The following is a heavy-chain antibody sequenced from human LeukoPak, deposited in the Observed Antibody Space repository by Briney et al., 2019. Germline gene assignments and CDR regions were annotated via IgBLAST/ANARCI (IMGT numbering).Heavy chain of an antibody. CDR3: ALLAVASDFDY. D-gene: IGHD6-19*01. Sequence: PGGSLRLSCAVSGFPFSIYGMNWVRQAPGKGLEWVSNTGSSGTTIYYADSVKGRFSISRDNAKSSLYLQMNSLRVEDTAVYYCALLAVASDFDYWGQGALVTVSS. J-gene: IGHJ4*02. CDR1: GFPFSIYG. V-gene: IGHV3-48*03. CDR2: TGSSGTTI.